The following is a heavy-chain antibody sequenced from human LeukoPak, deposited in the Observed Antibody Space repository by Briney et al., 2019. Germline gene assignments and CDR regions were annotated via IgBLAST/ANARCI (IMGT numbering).Heavy chain of an antibody. CDR3: ARGLMRVDIVTTRKGVSPFDY. CDR1: GGSISSSGYY. Sequence: SETLSLTCAVSGGSISSSGYYWGWIRQSPGKGLEWIGEINHSGSTNYNPSLKSRVTISVDASKNQFSLKLSSVTAADTAIYYCARGLMRVDIVTTRKGVSPFDYWGQGTLVTVSS. D-gene: IGHD5-12*01. CDR2: INHSGST. V-gene: IGHV4-39*07. J-gene: IGHJ4*02.